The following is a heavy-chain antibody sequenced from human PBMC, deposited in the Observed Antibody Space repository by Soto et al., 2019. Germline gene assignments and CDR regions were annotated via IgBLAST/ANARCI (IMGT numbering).Heavy chain of an antibody. CDR3: ARAGSYGDLDY. CDR2: INPNSGGT. V-gene: IGHV1-2*04. D-gene: IGHD4-17*01. J-gene: IGHJ4*02. Sequence: GASVKVSCKASGYTFTGYYMHWVRQAPGQGFEWMGWINPNSGGTNYAQKLQGWVTMTRDTSISTAYMELSRLRSDDTAVYYCARAGSYGDLDYWGQGTLVTVSS. CDR1: GYTFTGYY.